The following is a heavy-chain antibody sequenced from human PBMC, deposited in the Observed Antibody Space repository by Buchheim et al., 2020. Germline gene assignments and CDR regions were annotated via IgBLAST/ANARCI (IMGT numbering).Heavy chain of an antibody. Sequence: QVQLVQSGAEVKKPGASVKVSCKASGYTFTSYYMHWVRQAPGQGLEWMGIINPSVGSTSYAQKFQGRVPMTRATSTSPVYMELSSLRSEDTAVYYCARGDYPPGYYYYGMDVWGQGTT. CDR1: GYTFTSYY. D-gene: IGHD4-17*01. J-gene: IGHJ6*02. V-gene: IGHV1-46*03. CDR2: INPSVGST. CDR3: ARGDYPPGYYYYGMDV.